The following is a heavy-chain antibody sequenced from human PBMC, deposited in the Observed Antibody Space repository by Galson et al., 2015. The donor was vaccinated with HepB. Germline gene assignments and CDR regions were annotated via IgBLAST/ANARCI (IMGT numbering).Heavy chain of an antibody. V-gene: IGHV3-7*03. CDR2: IKQDGSEK. CDR3: ARDRCTSTSCFFDY. J-gene: IGHJ4*01. CDR1: GFSFSNYW. D-gene: IGHD2-2*01. Sequence: LRLSCAASGFSFSNYWMSWVRQAPGKGLEWVANIKQDGSEKYYVDSVKGRFTISRDNAKNSLYLQMNSLRAEDTAVYYCARDRCTSTSCFFDYWGHGTLVTVSS.